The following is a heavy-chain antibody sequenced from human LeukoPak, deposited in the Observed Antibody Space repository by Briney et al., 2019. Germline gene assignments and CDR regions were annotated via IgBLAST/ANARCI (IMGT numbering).Heavy chain of an antibody. J-gene: IGHJ4*02. Sequence: GGSLRPSCAASGFAFSHYAMTWVRQAPGKGLEWVSSISNSGNFIYYADSVKGRFTISRDNAENSLFLQMNSLRAEDTAVYYCARGVNAGSYSVDYWGQGTLVTVYS. V-gene: IGHV3-21*01. D-gene: IGHD1-26*01. CDR1: GFAFSHYA. CDR2: ISNSGNFI. CDR3: ARGVNAGSYSVDY.